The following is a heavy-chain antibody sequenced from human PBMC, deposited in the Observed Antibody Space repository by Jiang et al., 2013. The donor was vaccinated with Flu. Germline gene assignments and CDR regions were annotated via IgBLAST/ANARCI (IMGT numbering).Heavy chain of an antibody. CDR3: AREGYSYGYYYYGMDV. CDR1: GDSISSYY. J-gene: IGHJ6*02. D-gene: IGHD5-18*01. CDR2: IYYTGST. Sequence: TLSLTCTVSGDSISSYYWSWIRQPPGKGLEWIGYIYYTGSTNYNPSLKSRVTISVDTSKNQFSLTLSSVTAADTAVYYCAREGYSYGYYYYGMDVWGQGTAVTVSS. V-gene: IGHV4-59*01.